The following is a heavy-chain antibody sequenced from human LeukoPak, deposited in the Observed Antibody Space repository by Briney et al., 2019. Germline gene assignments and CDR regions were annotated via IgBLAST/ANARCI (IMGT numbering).Heavy chain of an antibody. CDR3: ARGEYDILTGYFLRNYYYYGMDV. CDR2: IYYSGST. J-gene: IGHJ6*02. V-gene: IGHV4-30-4*01. D-gene: IGHD3-9*01. Sequence: SQTLSLTCIVSGGSISSGDYYWSWIRQPPGKGLEWIGYIYYSGSTCYNPSLKSRVTISVDTSKNQFSLKLSSVTAADTAVYYCARGEYDILTGYFLRNYYYYGMDVWGQGTTVTVSS. CDR1: GGSISSGDYY.